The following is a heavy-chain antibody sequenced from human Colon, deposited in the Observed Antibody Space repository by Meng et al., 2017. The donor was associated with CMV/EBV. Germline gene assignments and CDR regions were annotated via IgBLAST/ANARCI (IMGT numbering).Heavy chain of an antibody. Sequence: TSKGAEPAPCNPTPPLPLTCAFLGFPLTTAGAGVAWVRQPPGKAPELLALIHWDDDKRYSPSLKNRLNITKDTSKNQVVLSMTDLDPADTGTFYCARHSLTILTDWGQGALVTVSS. CDR1: GFPLTTAGAG. V-gene: IGHV2-5*02. CDR3: ARHSLTILTD. J-gene: IGHJ4*02. CDR2: IHWDDDK. D-gene: IGHD2-8*02.